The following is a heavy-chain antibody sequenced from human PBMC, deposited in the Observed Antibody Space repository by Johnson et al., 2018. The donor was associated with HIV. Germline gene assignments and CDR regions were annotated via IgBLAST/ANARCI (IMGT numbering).Heavy chain of an antibody. CDR3: AREGMYSSYQGSFDI. V-gene: IGHV3-13*01. CDR2: IGTAGDT. D-gene: IGHD6-6*01. J-gene: IGHJ3*02. Sequence: MMLVESGGGVVRPGGSLRLSCAVSGFTFNDHGMSWVRQAPGKGLEWVSAIGTAGDTYYPGSVKGRFTISRENAKNSLYLQMNSLRAGDTAVYYCAREGMYSSYQGSFDIWGQGTMVTVSS. CDR1: GFTFNDHG.